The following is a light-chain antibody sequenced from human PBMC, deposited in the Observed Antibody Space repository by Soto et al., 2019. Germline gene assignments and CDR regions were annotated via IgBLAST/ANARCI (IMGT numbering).Light chain of an antibody. Sequence: DIQMTQSPSSLSASVGDRVIITCRASQTIGTNLNWYQQKAGKVPRLLIYAASRLQSWVPSRFTGSGSGTDFTLTINSLQPEDFATYLCQQAYSSRTFGQGTKVDFK. J-gene: IGKJ1*01. CDR1: QTIGTN. V-gene: IGKV1-39*01. CDR2: AAS. CDR3: QQAYSSRT.